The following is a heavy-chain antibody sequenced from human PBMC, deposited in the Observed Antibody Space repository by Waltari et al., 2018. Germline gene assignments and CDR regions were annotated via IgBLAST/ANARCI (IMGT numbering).Heavy chain of an antibody. CDR2: INHSGST. J-gene: IGHJ4*02. CDR1: GGSFSGYY. Sequence: QVQLQQWGAGLLKPSETLSLTCAVYGGSFSGYYWGWNRPPPGKGREWIGEINHSGSTNYNPSLKSRVTISVDTSKNQFSLKLSSVTAADTAVYYCARSMTTVTTLDYWGQGTLVTVSS. V-gene: IGHV4-34*01. D-gene: IGHD4-17*01. CDR3: ARSMTTVTTLDY.